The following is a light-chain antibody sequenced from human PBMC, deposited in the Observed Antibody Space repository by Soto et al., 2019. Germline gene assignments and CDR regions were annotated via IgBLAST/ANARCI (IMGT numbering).Light chain of an antibody. V-gene: IGLV2-14*01. CDR3: SSYRSSTTFV. CDR1: SSDVGAYNY. J-gene: IGLJ1*01. Sequence: QSVLTQPASVSGSPGQSITISCTGTSSDVGAYNYVSWYQQYPGRAPKVIIFEVRKRPSGVSTRFSGSESGDTASLTISGLHAEDEADYYRSSYRSSTTFVFGTGTNLTVL. CDR2: EVR.